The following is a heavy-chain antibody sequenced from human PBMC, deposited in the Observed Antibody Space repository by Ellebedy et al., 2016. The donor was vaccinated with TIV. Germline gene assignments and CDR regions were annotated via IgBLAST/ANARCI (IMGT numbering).Heavy chain of an antibody. CDR1: GYTFTGYY. Sequence: ASVKVSCXTSGYTFTGYYIHWVRQAPGQGLEWMGRINPHTGDTNYPQQFRGRVTMTWDTSTTTGYMQLSRLTSDDTAMYYCARDNGGDYGDFYFDPWGQGTLVTVSS. CDR2: INPHTGDT. V-gene: IGHV1-2*06. J-gene: IGHJ5*02. D-gene: IGHD4-17*01. CDR3: ARDNGGDYGDFYFDP.